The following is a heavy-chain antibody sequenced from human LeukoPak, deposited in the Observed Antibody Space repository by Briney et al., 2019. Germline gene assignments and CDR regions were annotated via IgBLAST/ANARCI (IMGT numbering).Heavy chain of an antibody. D-gene: IGHD5-18*01. V-gene: IGHV3-48*02. Sequence: GGSLRLSCAASGFTFSSYSMNWVRQAPGKGLEWVSYISSSSSTIYYADSVKGRFTISRDNAKNSLYLQMNSRRDEDTAVYYSARPGYSYGFDYWGQGTLVTVSS. CDR3: ARPGYSYGFDY. CDR2: ISSSSSTI. J-gene: IGHJ4*02. CDR1: GFTFSSYS.